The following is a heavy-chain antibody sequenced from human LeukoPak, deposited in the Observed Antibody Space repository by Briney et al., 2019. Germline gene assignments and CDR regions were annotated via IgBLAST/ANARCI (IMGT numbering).Heavy chain of an antibody. CDR2: IDSSSYNI. Sequence: PGGSLRLSCAASGFTFSHAWMGWVRQAPGKGLEWVSSIDSSSYNINYADSVKGRFTISRDNAKNSLFLQMDSLRAEDTAVYFCARDLAYYYDSSYDWGQGTLVTVSS. J-gene: IGHJ4*02. V-gene: IGHV3-21*01. D-gene: IGHD3-22*01. CDR1: GFTFSHAW. CDR3: ARDLAYYYDSSYD.